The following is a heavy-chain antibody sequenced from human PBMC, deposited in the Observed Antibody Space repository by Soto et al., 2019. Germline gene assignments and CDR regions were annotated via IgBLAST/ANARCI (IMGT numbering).Heavy chain of an antibody. Sequence: PSQTLSLTCVISGDSVSSNSAAWNWIRQSPSRSLEWLGRTYYRSKWYNDYAVSVKSRITINPDTSKNQFSLQLNSVTPEDTAVYYCARGPGYSSSWYGDFDIWGQGTMVTVSS. D-gene: IGHD6-13*01. V-gene: IGHV6-1*01. CDR2: TYYRSKWYN. J-gene: IGHJ3*02. CDR3: ARGPGYSSSWYGDFDI. CDR1: GDSVSSNSAA.